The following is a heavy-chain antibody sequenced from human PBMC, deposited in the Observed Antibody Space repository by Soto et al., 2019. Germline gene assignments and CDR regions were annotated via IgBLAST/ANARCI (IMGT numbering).Heavy chain of an antibody. J-gene: IGHJ6*02. V-gene: IGHV3-30-3*01. CDR3: ARGLQGYCSSTSCYRGGYYYYYGMDV. CDR2: ISYDGSNK. D-gene: IGHD2-2*02. CDR1: GFTFSSYA. Sequence: PGGSLRLSCAASGFTFSSYAMHWVRQAPGKGLEWVAVISYDGSNKYYADSVKGRFTISRDNSKNTLYLQMNSLRAEDTAVYYCARGLQGYCSSTSCYRGGYYYYYGMDVWGQGTTVTVSS.